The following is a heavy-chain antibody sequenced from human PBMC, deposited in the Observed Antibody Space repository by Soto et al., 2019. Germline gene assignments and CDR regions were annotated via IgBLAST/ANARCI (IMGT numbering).Heavy chain of an antibody. J-gene: IGHJ3*02. Sequence: QVQLVQSGAEVKKPGSSVKVSCKASGGTFSSYTISWVRQAPGQGLEWMGRIIPILGIANYAQKFQGRVTITADKSTTTAYLELSSLRSEDTAVYYCARDDHYGDYSAGWDAFDIWGQGTMVTVSS. CDR1: GGTFSSYT. CDR3: ARDDHYGDYSAGWDAFDI. V-gene: IGHV1-69*08. CDR2: IIPILGIA. D-gene: IGHD4-17*01.